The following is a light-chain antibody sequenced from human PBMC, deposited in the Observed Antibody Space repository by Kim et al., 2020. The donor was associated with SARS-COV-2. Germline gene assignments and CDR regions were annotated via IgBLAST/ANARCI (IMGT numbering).Light chain of an antibody. Sequence: ALGQTVSITCQGDSLRSYYASCYQQKPGQAPVLVIYGKNNRPSGIPDRFSGSSSGNTASLTITGAQAEDEADYYCNSRDSSGNHWVFGGGTKLTVL. CDR2: GKN. CDR1: SLRSYY. CDR3: NSRDSSGNHWV. J-gene: IGLJ3*02. V-gene: IGLV3-19*01.